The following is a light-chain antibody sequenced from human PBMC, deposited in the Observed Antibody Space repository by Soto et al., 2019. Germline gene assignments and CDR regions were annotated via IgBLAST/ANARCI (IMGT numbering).Light chain of an antibody. CDR1: QSISSW. CDR2: DAS. V-gene: IGKV1-5*01. Sequence: DIHMTQSPSTLSASLGDRVTITCRASQSISSWLAWYQQRPGKAPKLLIYDASSLESGVPSRFSGSGSGTEFTLTISSLQPDDFATYYCQQYNSYSPTFGQGTKVDIK. CDR3: QQYNSYSPT. J-gene: IGKJ1*01.